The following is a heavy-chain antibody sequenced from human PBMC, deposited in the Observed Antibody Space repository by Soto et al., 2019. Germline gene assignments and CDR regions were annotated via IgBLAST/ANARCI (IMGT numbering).Heavy chain of an antibody. J-gene: IGHJ5*02. CDR3: ARDPLPTETSAP. D-gene: IGHD1-26*01. Sequence: QVQLEESGPGLVKSSETLSLICRVSGASVRTNYWSWIRQPAGKGLEWIGRVYDTGRSNYNPSFMNRATMSVDTSQKQFSLSLTSLTAADTATYYCARDPLPTETSAPWGRGILVTVSS. V-gene: IGHV4-4*07. CDR2: VYDTGRS. CDR1: GASVRTNY.